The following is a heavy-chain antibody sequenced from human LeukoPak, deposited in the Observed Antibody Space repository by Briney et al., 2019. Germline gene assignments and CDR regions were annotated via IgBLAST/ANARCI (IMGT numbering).Heavy chain of an antibody. CDR2: IYNSGST. Sequence: SGTLSLTCIVSGGFISDYYWSWIRQPPGKGLEWIGYIYNSGSTQYNPSLKGRVSISVDTSKKQFSLRLNSVTAADTAVYYCAREPDRGDYGLDVWGQGTMVTVSS. V-gene: IGHV4-59*01. CDR1: GGFISDYY. D-gene: IGHD4-17*01. CDR3: AREPDRGDYGLDV. J-gene: IGHJ3*01.